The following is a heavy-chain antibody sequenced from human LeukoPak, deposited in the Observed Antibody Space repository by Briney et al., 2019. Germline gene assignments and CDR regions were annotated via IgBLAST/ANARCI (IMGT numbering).Heavy chain of an antibody. V-gene: IGHV4-59*01. CDR1: GDSISGYY. J-gene: IGHJ6*02. D-gene: IGHD4-17*01. CDR2: IYYSGRT. Sequence: SETLSLTCTVSGDSISGYYWSWIRQPPGKGLEWIGYIYYSGRTNYNPSLKRRVTISEGTSKNQFSLRLTSVTAADTAVYYCARTTPYYYYAMDVWGQGTTVTVSS. CDR3: ARTTPYYYYAMDV.